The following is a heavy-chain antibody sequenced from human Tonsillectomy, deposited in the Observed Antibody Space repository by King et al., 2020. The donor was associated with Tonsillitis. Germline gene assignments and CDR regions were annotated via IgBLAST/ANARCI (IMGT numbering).Heavy chain of an antibody. CDR3: ARPNYGDYAGGGYYYYYYMDV. CDR2: ISSSGSTI. Sequence: VQLVESGGGLVQPGGSLRLSCAASGFTFSSYEMNWVRQAPGKGLEWVSYISSSGSTIYYADSVKGRFTISRDNAKNSLYLQMNSLRAEDTAVYYCARPNYGDYAGGGYYYYYYMDVWGKGTTVTVSS. J-gene: IGHJ6*03. V-gene: IGHV3-48*03. D-gene: IGHD4-17*01. CDR1: GFTFSSYE.